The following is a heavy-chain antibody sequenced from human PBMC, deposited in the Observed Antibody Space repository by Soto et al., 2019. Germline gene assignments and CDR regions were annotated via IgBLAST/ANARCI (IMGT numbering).Heavy chain of an antibody. Sequence: QVQLVQSGADVKKPGASVKVSCKASGSAFSTYNVHWVRQARGQGLEWMGIINVRGDGPVYAQELQGRFTMTRDTSAGTVYMEWRRLRSEDTAVYYCATERHQGYRFDSWGHGTLLTVSS. CDR3: ATERHQGYRFDS. V-gene: IGHV1-46*04. D-gene: IGHD5-12*01. CDR1: GSAFSTYN. J-gene: IGHJ5*01. CDR2: INVRGDGP.